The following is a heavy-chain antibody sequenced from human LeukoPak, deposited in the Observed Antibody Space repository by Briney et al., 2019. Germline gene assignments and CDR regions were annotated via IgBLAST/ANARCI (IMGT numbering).Heavy chain of an antibody. D-gene: IGHD3-9*01. J-gene: IGHJ3*02. V-gene: IGHV3-30*18. CDR3: AKMGILRYFDWFRDDAFDI. Sequence: GGSLRLSCAASGFTFSSYGMHWVRQAPGKGLEWVAVISYDGSNKYYADSVKGRFTISRDNSKNTLYLQMNSRRAEDTAVYYCAKMGILRYFDWFRDDAFDIWGQGTMVTVSS. CDR2: ISYDGSNK. CDR1: GFTFSSYG.